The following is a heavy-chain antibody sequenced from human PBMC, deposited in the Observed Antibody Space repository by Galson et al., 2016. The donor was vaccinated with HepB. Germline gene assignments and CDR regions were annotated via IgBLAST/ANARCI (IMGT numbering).Heavy chain of an antibody. J-gene: IGHJ6*02. Sequence: LRLSCAASGFTVSSNFMSWVRQAPGKGPEWVPVMYSSGSRYYADSLKGRLTISRDNSKNTIDLQMYSLRVDDTAVYYCVRGGGDVWGQGTTVTVSS. CDR1: GFTVSSNF. V-gene: IGHV3-53*01. CDR2: MYSSGSR. CDR3: VRGGGDV. D-gene: IGHD3-16*01.